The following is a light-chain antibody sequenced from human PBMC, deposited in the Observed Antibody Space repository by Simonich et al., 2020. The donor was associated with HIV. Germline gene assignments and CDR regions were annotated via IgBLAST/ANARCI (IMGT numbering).Light chain of an antibody. CDR3: QVWDSSSVV. CDR1: NIGSKS. Sequence: SYVLTQPPSVSVAPGKTARITCGGNNIGSKSVNWYQQKPGKAPVLVVYDDSDRPSGIPGRFSGSNSGNTATLTISRVEAGDEADYYCQVWDSSSVVFGGGTKLTVL. CDR2: DDS. V-gene: IGLV3-21*03. J-gene: IGLJ2*01.